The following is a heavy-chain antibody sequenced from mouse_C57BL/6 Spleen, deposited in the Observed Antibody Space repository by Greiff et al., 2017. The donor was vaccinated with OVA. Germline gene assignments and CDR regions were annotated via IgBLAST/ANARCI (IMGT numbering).Heavy chain of an antibody. D-gene: IGHD4-1*01. V-gene: IGHV1-82*01. CDR2: IYPGDGDT. CDR3: ASGANWDDDY. J-gene: IGHJ2*01. Sequence: QVQLQQSGPELVKPGASVKISCKASGYAFSSSWMNWVKQRPGKGLEWIGRIYPGDGDTNYNGKFKGKATLTADKSSSTAYMQLSSLTSEDSAVYFRASGANWDDDYWGQGTTLTVSS. CDR1: GYAFSSSW.